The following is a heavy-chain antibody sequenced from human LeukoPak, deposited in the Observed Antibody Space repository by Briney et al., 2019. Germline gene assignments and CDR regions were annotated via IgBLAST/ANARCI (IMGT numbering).Heavy chain of an antibody. V-gene: IGHV3-7*01. Sequence: HPGGSLRLSCAASGFALSSHWMTWVRQVPGRGPEWVANVNRDGSETYYLDSVKGRFTISKDNAKNSLYLQMNSLRAEDTAVYYCARERRPGYQLLSDAFDIWGQGTMVTVSS. D-gene: IGHD2-2*01. CDR2: VNRDGSET. J-gene: IGHJ3*02. CDR1: GFALSSHW. CDR3: ARERRPGYQLLSDAFDI.